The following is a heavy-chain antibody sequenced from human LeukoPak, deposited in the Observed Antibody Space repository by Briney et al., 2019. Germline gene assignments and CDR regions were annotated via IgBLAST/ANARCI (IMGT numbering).Heavy chain of an antibody. CDR2: IYSGGST. J-gene: IGHJ4*02. D-gene: IGHD6-19*01. CDR1: GFTVSSNY. CDR3: AKEQKQWLEDRILIDY. Sequence: GGSLRLSWAASGFTVSSNYMSWVRQAPGKGLEWVSVIYSGGSTYYADSVKGRFTISRDNSKNTLSLQMNSLRAEDTAVYYCAKEQKQWLEDRILIDYWGQGTLVTVSS. V-gene: IGHV3-53*01.